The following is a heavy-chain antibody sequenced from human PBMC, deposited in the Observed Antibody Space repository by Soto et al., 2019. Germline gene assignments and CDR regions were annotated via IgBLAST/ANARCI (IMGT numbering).Heavy chain of an antibody. CDR3: TRVPRCSEGNCYARGGVDV. J-gene: IGHJ3*01. CDR1: GFTFSNYW. CDR2: INSEGGST. D-gene: IGHD2-15*01. V-gene: IGHV3-74*01. Sequence: VQLVESGGGLVHPGGSLRLSCAASGFTFSNYWMHWVRQAPGKGLVWVSRINSEGGSTAYADSVKGRFTISRDNAENALVLQMNSLRAEDMAVYYWTRVPRCSEGNCYARGGVDVWGQGTMVTVSS.